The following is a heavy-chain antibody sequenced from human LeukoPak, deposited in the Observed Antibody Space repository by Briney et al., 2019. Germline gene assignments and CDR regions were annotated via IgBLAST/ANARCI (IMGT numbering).Heavy chain of an antibody. CDR1: GFIFSSYA. CDR3: ARVGYNCGGDCRDLFDP. D-gene: IGHD2-21*02. J-gene: IGHJ5*02. V-gene: IGHV3-30-3*01. CDR2: ISYDGSNK. Sequence: SGGSLRLSCAASGFIFSSYAMHWVRQAPGKGLERVAVISYDGSNKYYADSVKGRFTISRDNSKNTLYLQMNSLRAGDTAVYYCARVGYNCGGDCRDLFDPWGQGTLVTVSS.